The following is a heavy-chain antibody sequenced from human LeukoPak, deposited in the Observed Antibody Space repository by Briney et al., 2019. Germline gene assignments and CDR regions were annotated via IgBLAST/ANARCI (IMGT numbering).Heavy chain of an antibody. Sequence: GGSLRLSCAASGFTFSTFAMIWVRQPPGKGLEWVSYISSSSSTIYYADSVKGRFTISRDNAKNSLYLQMNSLRAEDTAVYYCARGRLYEWFGELLSPIDYWGQGTLVTVSS. V-gene: IGHV3-48*01. CDR3: ARGRLYEWFGELLSPIDY. J-gene: IGHJ4*02. CDR1: GFTFSTFA. D-gene: IGHD3-10*01. CDR2: ISSSSSTI.